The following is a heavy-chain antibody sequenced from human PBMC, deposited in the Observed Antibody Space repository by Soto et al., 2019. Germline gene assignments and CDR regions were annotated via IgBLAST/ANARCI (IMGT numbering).Heavy chain of an antibody. CDR3: ARGDWNYLDYYYYMDV. CDR2: IYYSGST. V-gene: IGHV4-59*01. J-gene: IGHJ6*03. CDR1: GGSISSYY. D-gene: IGHD1-7*01. Sequence: PSETLSLTCTVSGGSISSYYWSWIRQPPGKGLEWIGYIYYSGSTNYNPSLKSRVTISVDTPKNQFSLKLSSVTAADTAVYYCARGDWNYLDYYYYMDVWGKGTTVTVSS.